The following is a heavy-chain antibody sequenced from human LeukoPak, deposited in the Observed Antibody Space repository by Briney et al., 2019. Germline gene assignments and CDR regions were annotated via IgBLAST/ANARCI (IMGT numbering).Heavy chain of an antibody. Sequence: PGGSLRLSCAASEFAFNTYWMSWVRQAPGKGLEWVANIKGDGSEKYYVDSVKGRFTISRDNAKKSLYLQMNSPRVEDTAVYYCARDFARYWGQGTLVTVSS. J-gene: IGHJ4*02. D-gene: IGHD1-14*01. CDR1: EFAFNTYW. V-gene: IGHV3-7*01. CDR2: IKGDGSEK. CDR3: ARDFARY.